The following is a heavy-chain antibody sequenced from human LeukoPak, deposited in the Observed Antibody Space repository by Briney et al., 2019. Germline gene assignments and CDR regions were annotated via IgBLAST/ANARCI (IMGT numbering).Heavy chain of an antibody. Sequence: RGSLRLSCAASGFTFSSYAMSWVRQAPGKGLEWVSAISGSGGSTYYADSVKGRFTISRDNSKNTLYLQMNSLRAEDTAVYYCAKAVAYYGSGSSDYWGQGTLVTVSS. CDR3: AKAVAYYGSGSSDY. CDR2: ISGSGGST. V-gene: IGHV3-23*01. D-gene: IGHD3-10*01. J-gene: IGHJ4*02. CDR1: GFTFSSYA.